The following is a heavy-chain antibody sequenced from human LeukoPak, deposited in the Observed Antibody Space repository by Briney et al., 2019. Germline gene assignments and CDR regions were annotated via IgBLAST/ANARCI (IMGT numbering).Heavy chain of an antibody. CDR1: GFTFSSYA. D-gene: IGHD5-18*01. CDR2: ISSSSSYI. J-gene: IGHJ6*02. V-gene: IGHV3-21*01. CDR3: ARDAVDTANAV. Sequence: GGSLRLSCAASGFTFSSYAMHWVRQAPGKGLEWVSSISSSSSYIYYADSVKGRFTISRDNAKNSLYLQMNSLRAKDTAVYYCARDAVDTANAVWGQGTTVTVSS.